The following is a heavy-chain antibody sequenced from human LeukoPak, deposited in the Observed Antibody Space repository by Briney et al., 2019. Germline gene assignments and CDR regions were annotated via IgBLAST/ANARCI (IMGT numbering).Heavy chain of an antibody. CDR3: ARPLAVAGFDY. V-gene: IGHV1-69*13. J-gene: IGHJ4*02. D-gene: IGHD6-19*01. CDR1: GGTFSSYA. CDR2: IIPIFGTA. Sequence: SVKVSCTASGGTFSSYAISWVRQAPGQGLEWIGGIIPIFGTANYAQKFQGRVTITADESTSTAYMELSSLRSEDTAVYYCARPLAVAGFDYWGQGTLVTVSS.